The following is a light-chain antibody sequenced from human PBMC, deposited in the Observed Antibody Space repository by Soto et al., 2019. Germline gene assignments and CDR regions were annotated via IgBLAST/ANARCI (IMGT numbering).Light chain of an antibody. CDR1: QSVSSNY. CDR3: QQYGSSPLFA. V-gene: IGKV3-20*01. J-gene: IGKJ3*01. Sequence: EIGLTQSPGTLSLSPGERATLSCRASQSVSSNYLAWYQQKRGQAARLLIYGASSRATGIPDRFSGSGSGTDFTLTISSLEPEDFAVYYCQQYGSSPLFAFGPGTEVDLK. CDR2: GAS.